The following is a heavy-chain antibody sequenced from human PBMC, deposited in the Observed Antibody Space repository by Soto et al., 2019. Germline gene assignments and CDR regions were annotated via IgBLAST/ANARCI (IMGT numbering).Heavy chain of an antibody. CDR1: GGIFGSYG. CDR3: ARDLGSGYDPGDY. J-gene: IGHJ4*01. V-gene: IGHV1-69*12. CDR2: IIPMFGRP. Sequence: QVQLVQSGAEVKKPGSSVKVSCKASGGIFGSYGFNWVRQAPGQGLEWMGGIIPMFGRPNYAQKFQGRVTITADESTSTAYMELSSLRSEDTAVFYCARDLGSGYDPGDYWGHGTLVTVSS. D-gene: IGHD5-12*01.